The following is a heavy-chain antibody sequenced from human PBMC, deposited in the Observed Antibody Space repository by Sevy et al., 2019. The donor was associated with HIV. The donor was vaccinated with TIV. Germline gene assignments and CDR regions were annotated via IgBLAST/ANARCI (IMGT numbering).Heavy chain of an antibody. D-gene: IGHD6-13*01. V-gene: IGHV3-23*01. Sequence: GGSLRLSGAASGFTFSTYAMNWVRQAPGKGLEWVSATSGRGGMTYYADSVKGRFTISRDNSKNTLYLQMNSLRAEDTAVYYCAREGDQQPFDYWGQGTLVTVSS. CDR1: GFTFSTYA. CDR2: TSGRGGMT. J-gene: IGHJ4*02. CDR3: AREGDQQPFDY.